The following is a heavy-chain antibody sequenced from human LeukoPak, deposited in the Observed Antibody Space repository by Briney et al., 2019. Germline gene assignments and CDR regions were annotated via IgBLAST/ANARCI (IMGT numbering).Heavy chain of an antibody. CDR1: GGSISSYY. V-gene: IGHV4-59*01. CDR3: ARVRYFDWLFGPYYMDV. J-gene: IGHJ6*03. D-gene: IGHD3-9*01. Sequence: PSETLSLTCTVSGGSISSYYWSWIRQPPGKGLEWIGYIYYSGSTNYNPSLKSRVTISVDTSKNQFSLKLSSVTAADTAVYYCARVRYFDWLFGPYYMDVWGKGTTVTISS. CDR2: IYYSGST.